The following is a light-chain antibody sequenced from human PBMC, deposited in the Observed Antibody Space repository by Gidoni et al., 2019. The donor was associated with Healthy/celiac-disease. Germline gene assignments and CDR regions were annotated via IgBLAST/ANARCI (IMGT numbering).Light chain of an antibody. CDR2: AAS. CDR1: QSISSY. V-gene: IGKV1-39*01. J-gene: IGKJ2*01. CDR3: QQSYSTLPMYT. Sequence: DIQMTQSPSSLSASVGDRVTITCRASQSISSYLNWYQQKPGKAPKLLIYAASSLQSGVPSRFSGSGSGTDFTLTISSLQPEDFETYYCQQSYSTLPMYTFGQGTKLEIK.